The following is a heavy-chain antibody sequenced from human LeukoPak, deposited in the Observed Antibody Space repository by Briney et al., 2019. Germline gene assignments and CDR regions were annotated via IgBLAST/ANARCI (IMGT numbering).Heavy chain of an antibody. CDR1: GFIFSNDW. V-gene: IGHV3-15*01. CDR3: TSYNDRDAFNI. D-gene: IGHD3-3*01. J-gene: IGHJ3*02. CDR2: IKNKIDGGTA. Sequence: GGPLRLSCAASGFIFSNDWMSWVRQAPGKGLEWVGRIKNKIDGGTADYAAPVKGRFTISRDDSKNMLYLQMNSLRTEDTAVYYCTSYNDRDAFNIWGQGTMVTVS.